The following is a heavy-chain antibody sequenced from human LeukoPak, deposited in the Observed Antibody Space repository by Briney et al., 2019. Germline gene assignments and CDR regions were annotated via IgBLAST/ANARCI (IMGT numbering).Heavy chain of an antibody. CDR3: AKNLNGYGDDPFDY. D-gene: IGHD4-17*01. CDR2: ISSSGSTI. V-gene: IGHV3-48*04. Sequence: GGSLRLSCAASGVAFNNAWMNWVRQAPGKGLEWVSYISSSGSTIYYADSVKGRFTISRDNAKNSLYLQMNSLRAEDTAVYYCAKNLNGYGDDPFDYWGQGTLVTVSS. J-gene: IGHJ4*02. CDR1: GVAFNNAW.